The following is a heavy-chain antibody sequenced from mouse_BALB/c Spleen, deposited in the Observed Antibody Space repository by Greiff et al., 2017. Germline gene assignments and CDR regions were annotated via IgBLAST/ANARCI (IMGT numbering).Heavy chain of an antibody. CDR1: GYTFTSYW. Sequence: QVQLQQPGADLVKPGASVKLSCKASGYTFTSYWMHWVKQRPGQGLEWIGEINPSNGRTNYNEKFKSKATLTVDKSSSTAYMQLSSLTSEDSAVYYCARSGGLLRLLCAMDYWGQGTSVTVSS. CDR3: ARSGGLLRLLCAMDY. CDR2: INPSNGRT. D-gene: IGHD1-2*01. V-gene: IGHV1S81*02. J-gene: IGHJ4*01.